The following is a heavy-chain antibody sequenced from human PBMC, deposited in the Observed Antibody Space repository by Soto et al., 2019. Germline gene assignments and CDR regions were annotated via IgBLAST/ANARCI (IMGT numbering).Heavy chain of an antibody. D-gene: IGHD2-15*01. CDR2: ISASGGST. Sequence: QPGGSLRLSCAASGFTFGIHAMIWVRQAPGKGLEWVSFISASGGSTYYADSVKGRFTISRDNSKKTLYLQMNSLSGEDTAVYYCGKGSAATNYLYYATGVWGQGTTVTVYS. V-gene: IGHV3-23*01. CDR3: GKGSAATNYLYYATGV. CDR1: GFTFGIHA. J-gene: IGHJ6*02.